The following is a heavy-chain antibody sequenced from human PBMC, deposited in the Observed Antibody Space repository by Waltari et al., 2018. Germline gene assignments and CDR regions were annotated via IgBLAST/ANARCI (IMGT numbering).Heavy chain of an antibody. V-gene: IGHV1-8*01. CDR1: AYTFSGYD. Sequence: QVQLVQSGAEVEKPGASVKVSCRASAYTFSGYDINWVRQATGQGLEWVGYLHPNSGNTRCAQKCQGSVTMTWDTSTNTAYMEVTNLRFEDTAVYYCARGGHYYDSSGYYFPFDYWGQGTPVTVSS. D-gene: IGHD3-22*01. CDR3: ARGGHYYDSSGYYFPFDY. J-gene: IGHJ4*02. CDR2: LHPNSGNT.